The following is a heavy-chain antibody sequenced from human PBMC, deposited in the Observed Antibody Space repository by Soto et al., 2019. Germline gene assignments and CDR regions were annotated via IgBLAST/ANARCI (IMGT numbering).Heavy chain of an antibody. V-gene: IGHV4-28*01. CDR3: ARSKVGGSYYYYFYGMDV. D-gene: IGHD1-26*01. J-gene: IGHJ6*02. CDR2: IYYSGST. Sequence: SETLSLTCTVSGYSISSSNWWGWIRQPPGKGLEWIGYIYYSGSTYYNPSLKSRVTMSVDTSKNQFSLKLSSVTAVDTAVYYCARSKVGGSYYYYFYGMDVWGQGTTVTVSS. CDR1: GYSISSSNW.